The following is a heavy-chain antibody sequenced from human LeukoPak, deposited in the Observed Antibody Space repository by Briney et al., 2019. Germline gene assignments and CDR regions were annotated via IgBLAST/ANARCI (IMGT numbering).Heavy chain of an antibody. Sequence: SETLSLTCTVSGGSISSYYWSWIRQPAGKGLECIVRIYTSGSNNSNPSLKSRVTMSVDTSNNHFSLKLSSVTTADTAVYYCARTSPYYSYYMDVWGKGTTVTVSS. J-gene: IGHJ6*03. CDR2: IYTSGSN. CDR3: ARTSPYYSYYMDV. CDR1: GGSISSYY. V-gene: IGHV4-4*07.